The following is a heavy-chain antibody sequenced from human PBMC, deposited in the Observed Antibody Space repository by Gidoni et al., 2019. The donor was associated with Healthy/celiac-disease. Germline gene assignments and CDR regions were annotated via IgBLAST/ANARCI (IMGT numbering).Heavy chain of an antibody. CDR1: GFTFSRYA. V-gene: IGHV3-30*01. CDR2: ISYDGSNK. J-gene: IGHJ3*02. Sequence: QGQLVASGGGVVQPGRSLRLSCAASGFTFSRYAMHWVRQAPGKGLEWLAVISYDGSNKYYADSVKGRFTISRDNSKNTLYLQMNSLGADDTAVYYCARDWYYDSSGFHAFDIWGQGTMVTVSS. D-gene: IGHD3-22*01. CDR3: ARDWYYDSSGFHAFDI.